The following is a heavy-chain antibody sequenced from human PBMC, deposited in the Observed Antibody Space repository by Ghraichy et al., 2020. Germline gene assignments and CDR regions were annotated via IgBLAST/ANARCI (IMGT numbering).Heavy chain of an antibody. D-gene: IGHD6-19*01. CDR3: ARVTSVAVAGTFDY. CDR2: IIPMYGVA. J-gene: IGHJ4*02. Sequence: SVKVSCKASGGTLDIYALNWVRQAPGQGLEWMGGIIPMYGVAKYAQRFQGRLTITADKSTTTVYMELSRLRSEDTAVYYCARVTSVAVAGTFDYWGPGTLVTVAS. CDR1: GGTLDIYA. V-gene: IGHV1-69*10.